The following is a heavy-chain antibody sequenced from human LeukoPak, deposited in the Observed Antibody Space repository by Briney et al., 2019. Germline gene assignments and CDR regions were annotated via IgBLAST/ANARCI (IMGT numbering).Heavy chain of an antibody. Sequence: PSGTLSLTCTVSGGSISSYYWSWIRQPPGKGLEWIGYIYYSGSTNYNPSLKSRVTISVDTSKNQFSLKLSSVTAADTAVYYCARLSPLYCSGGSCYSARYFDYWGQGTLVTVSS. CDR3: ARLSPLYCSGGSCYSARYFDY. J-gene: IGHJ4*02. D-gene: IGHD2-15*01. CDR1: GGSISSYY. CDR2: IYYSGST. V-gene: IGHV4-59*08.